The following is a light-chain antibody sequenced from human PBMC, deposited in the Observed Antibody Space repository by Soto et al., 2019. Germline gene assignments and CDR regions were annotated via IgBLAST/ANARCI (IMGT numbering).Light chain of an antibody. V-gene: IGKV1-8*01. CDR3: QQYYSYPWT. CDR2: AAS. Sequence: AIRMTQSPSSFSASTGDRVTITCRASQGISSYLAWYQQEPGKAPKLLIYAASTLQSGVPSRFSGSGSGTDFTLTISFLQSEDFATYYCQQYYSYPWTFGQGTKGDIK. CDR1: QGISSY. J-gene: IGKJ1*01.